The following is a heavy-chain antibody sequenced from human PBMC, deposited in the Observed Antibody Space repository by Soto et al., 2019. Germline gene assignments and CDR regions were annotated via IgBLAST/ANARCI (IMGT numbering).Heavy chain of an antibody. V-gene: IGHV4-34*01. J-gene: IGHJ6*02. Sequence: SETLSLTCAVYGGSFSGYYWSWIRQPPGKGLEWIGEINHSGSTNYNPSLKSRVTISVDTSKNQFSLKLSSLSAADTAVYYCARHSPPFFYGSGPWDVWGQGTTVTVSS. D-gene: IGHD3-10*01. CDR3: ARHSPPFFYGSGPWDV. CDR2: INHSGST. CDR1: GGSFSGYY.